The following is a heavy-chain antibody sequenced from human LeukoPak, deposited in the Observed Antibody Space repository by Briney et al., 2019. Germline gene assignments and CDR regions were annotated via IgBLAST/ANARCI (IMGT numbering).Heavy chain of an antibody. CDR1: GGSISSYY. Sequence: PSETLSLTCTVSGGSISSYYWSWIRQPPGKGLEWIGYIYYSGSTNYNPSLKSRVTISVDTSKNQFSLKLSSVTAADTAVYYCAREVRPLRGYYYYSMDVWGQGTTVTVSS. J-gene: IGHJ6*02. V-gene: IGHV4-59*01. D-gene: IGHD4-17*01. CDR2: IYYSGST. CDR3: AREVRPLRGYYYYSMDV.